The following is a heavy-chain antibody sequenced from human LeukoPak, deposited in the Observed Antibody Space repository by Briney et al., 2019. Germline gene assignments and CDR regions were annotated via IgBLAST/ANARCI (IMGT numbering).Heavy chain of an antibody. Sequence: GGSLRLSCAASGFTFSRSAMTWVRQDPGTGLEFVASIIYSGGATYYADSVKGRFTISRDSSKNTLYLQMNSLRAEDTALYYCAKDGLYYDGSEHVYYFDSWGQGTLVTVSS. V-gene: IGHV3-23*01. CDR3: AKDGLYYDGSEHVYYFDS. CDR2: IIYSGGAT. D-gene: IGHD3-22*01. J-gene: IGHJ4*02. CDR1: GFTFSRSA.